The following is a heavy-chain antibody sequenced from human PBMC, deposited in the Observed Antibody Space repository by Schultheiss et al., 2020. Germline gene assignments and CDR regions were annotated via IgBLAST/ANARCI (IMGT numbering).Heavy chain of an antibody. CDR3: AKELHSSSWSYDAFDI. Sequence: GESLKISCAASGFTFSSYAMHWVRQAPGKGLEWVAVISYYGSNKYYADSVKGRFTISRDNSKNTLYLQMNSLRAEDTAVYYCAKELHSSSWSYDAFDIWGQGTMVTVSS. V-gene: IGHV3-30*04. J-gene: IGHJ3*02. CDR1: GFTFSSYA. D-gene: IGHD6-13*01. CDR2: ISYYGSNK.